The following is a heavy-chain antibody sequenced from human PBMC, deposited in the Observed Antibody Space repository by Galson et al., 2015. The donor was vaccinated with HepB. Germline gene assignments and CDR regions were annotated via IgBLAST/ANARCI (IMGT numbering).Heavy chain of an antibody. D-gene: IGHD3-9*01. CDR3: ARSEVRYFDWLYYFDY. J-gene: IGHJ4*02. CDR2: INAGNGNT. V-gene: IGHV1-3*01. CDR1: GYTFTSYA. Sequence: SVKVSCKASGYTFTSYAMHWVRQAPGQRLEWMGWINAGNGNTKYSQKFQGRVTITRDTSASTAYMELSSLRAEDTAVYYCARSEVRYFDWLYYFDYWGQGTLVTVSS.